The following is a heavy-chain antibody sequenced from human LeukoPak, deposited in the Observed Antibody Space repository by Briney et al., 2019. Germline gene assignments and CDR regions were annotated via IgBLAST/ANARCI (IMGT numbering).Heavy chain of an antibody. Sequence: GGPLRLSCAASGFTFSSYDMRWVRQAPGKGLEWVSTISGNGVTTYYADSVRGRFTISRDNSKNTLYMQMNSLRAEDTAVYCCAKKYSSGYAPLDYWGQGTLVTVSS. V-gene: IGHV3-23*01. CDR3: AKKYSSGYAPLDY. CDR2: ISGNGVTT. CDR1: GFTFSSYD. J-gene: IGHJ4*02. D-gene: IGHD6-19*01.